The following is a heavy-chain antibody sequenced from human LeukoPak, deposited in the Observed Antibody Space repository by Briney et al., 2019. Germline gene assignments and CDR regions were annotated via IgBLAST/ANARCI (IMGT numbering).Heavy chain of an antibody. J-gene: IGHJ4*02. D-gene: IGHD5-24*01. CDR1: GFTFSNYG. V-gene: IGHV3-30*18. CDR2: ISYDGSNK. Sequence: GGSLRLSCAASGFTFSNYGMHWVRQAPGKGLEWVAVISYDGSNKYYADSVRGRFTISRDNSKNTLYLQMDSLKTEDTAMYYCAKGREMSTTPYDHWGQGALVTVSS. CDR3: AKGREMSTTPYDH.